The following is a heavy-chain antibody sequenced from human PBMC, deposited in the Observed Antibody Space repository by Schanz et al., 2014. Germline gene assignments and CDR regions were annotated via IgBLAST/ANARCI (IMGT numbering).Heavy chain of an antibody. Sequence: EVQLLESGGGLIQPGGSLRLSCAASGFGFSSYSMNWVRQAPGKGLEWVSYISGSSRTIYYADSMKGRFTVSRDNAENALYLQMNSLRAEDTGLYFCAREGSGSHYRLDYWGQGALVTVSS. CDR1: GFGFSSYS. V-gene: IGHV3-48*01. CDR3: AREGSGSHYRLDY. D-gene: IGHD1-26*01. J-gene: IGHJ4*02. CDR2: ISGSSRTI.